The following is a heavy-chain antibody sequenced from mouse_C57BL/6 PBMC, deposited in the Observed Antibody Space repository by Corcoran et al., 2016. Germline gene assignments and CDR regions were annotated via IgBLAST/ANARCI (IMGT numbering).Heavy chain of an antibody. V-gene: IGHV1-80*01. D-gene: IGHD1-1*01. J-gene: IGHJ2*01. CDR3: ARPNYYGSSPHFDY. CDR2: IYPGDGDT. Sequence: QVQLQQSGAELVKPGASVKISCKASGYAFSSYWMNWVKQRPGKGLEWIGQIYPGDGDTNYNGKFKGKATLTADKSSSTAYMQLSSLTSEDSAVYFCARPNYYGSSPHFDYWGQGTTLTVSS. CDR1: GYAFSSYW.